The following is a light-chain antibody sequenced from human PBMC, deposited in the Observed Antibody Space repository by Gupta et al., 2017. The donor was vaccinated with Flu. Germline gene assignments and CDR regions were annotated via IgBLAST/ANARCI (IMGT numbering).Light chain of an antibody. CDR1: QSISSY. J-gene: IGKJ1*01. V-gene: IGKV1-39*01. CDR3: QQSYSTWT. Sequence: DIQMTQSPSSLSASVGDRVTITCRASQSISSYLNWYQQKPGKAPKLLIYATSSLQRGVPSRFSGSGSGTDFILTISSLQPEDFATYYCQQSYSTWTFGQGTKVEI. CDR2: ATS.